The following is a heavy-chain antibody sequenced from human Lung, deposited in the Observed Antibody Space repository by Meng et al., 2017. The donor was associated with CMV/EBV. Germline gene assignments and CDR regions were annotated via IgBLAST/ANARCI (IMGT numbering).Heavy chain of an antibody. Sequence: TXSLTXXVPGGSISSSSYYWGWIRQPPGKGLEWIGSIYYSGSTYYNPSLKSRVTISVDTSKNQFSLKLSSVTAANTAVYYCARRGYCSSTSRCPGRFFAYWGQRALVTVSS. J-gene: IGHJ4*02. CDR3: ARRGYCSSTSRCPGRFFAY. CDR1: GGSISSSSYY. V-gene: IGHV4-39*01. D-gene: IGHD2-2*01. CDR2: IYYSGST.